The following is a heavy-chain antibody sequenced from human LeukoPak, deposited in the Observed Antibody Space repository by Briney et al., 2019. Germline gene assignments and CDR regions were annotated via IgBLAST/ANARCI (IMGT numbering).Heavy chain of an antibody. D-gene: IGHD3-22*01. V-gene: IGHV3-21*01. Sequence: GGSLRLSCAASGFTFSSYSMNWVRQAPGKGLEWVSSISSSSSYIYYADSVKGRFTISRDNAKNSLYLQMNSLRAEDTAVYYCARDGCYYDSSGYYQEAFDIWGQGTMVTVSS. CDR3: ARDGCYYDSSGYYQEAFDI. J-gene: IGHJ3*02. CDR1: GFTFSSYS. CDR2: ISSSSSYI.